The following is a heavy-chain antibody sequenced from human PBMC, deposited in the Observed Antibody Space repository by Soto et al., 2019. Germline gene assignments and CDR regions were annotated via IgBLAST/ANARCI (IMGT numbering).Heavy chain of an antibody. CDR3: ARGIQYFDWLAQYFDL. CDR2: IVVGSGNT. Sequence: SVKVSCKASGFTFTNSAVQWVRQARGQRLEWIGWIVVGSGNTNYAQKFQERVTITRGMSTSTAYMELSSLRSEDTAVYYCARGIQYFDWLAQYFDLWGRGTLVTVPQ. J-gene: IGHJ2*01. D-gene: IGHD3-9*01. V-gene: IGHV1-58*01. CDR1: GFTFTNSA.